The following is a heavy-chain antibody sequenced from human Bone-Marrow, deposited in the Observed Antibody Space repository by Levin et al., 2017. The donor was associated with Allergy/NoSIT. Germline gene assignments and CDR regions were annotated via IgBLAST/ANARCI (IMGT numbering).Heavy chain of an antibody. J-gene: IGHJ4*02. CDR1: GGSISSSSYY. CDR3: ARLKRPAGHFDY. CDR2: IYYSGST. V-gene: IGHV4-39*01. Sequence: RSSETLSLTCTVSGGSISSSSYYWGWIRQPPGKGLEWIGSIYYSGSTYYNPSLKSRVTISVDTSKNQFSLKLSSVTAADTAVYYCARLKRPAGHFDYWGQGTLVTVSS.